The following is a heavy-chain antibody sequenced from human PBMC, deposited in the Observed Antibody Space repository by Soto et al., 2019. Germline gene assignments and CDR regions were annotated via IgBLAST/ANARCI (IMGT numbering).Heavy chain of an antibody. CDR3: ARGGSQQSDFWSGYYTGEFDY. Sequence: GGSLRLSCAASGFTFSSYGMHWVRQAPGKGLEWVAVIWYDGSNKYYADSVKGRFTISRDNSKNTLYLQMNSLRAEDTAVYYCARGGSQQSDFWSGYYTGEFDYWGQGTLVTVSS. V-gene: IGHV3-33*01. J-gene: IGHJ4*02. CDR2: IWYDGSNK. D-gene: IGHD3-3*01. CDR1: GFTFSSYG.